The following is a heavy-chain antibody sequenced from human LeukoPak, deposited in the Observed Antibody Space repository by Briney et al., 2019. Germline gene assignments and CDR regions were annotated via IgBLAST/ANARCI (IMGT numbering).Heavy chain of an antibody. CDR2: IYYSGST. D-gene: IGHD6-13*01. J-gene: IGHJ4*02. CDR1: GGSISSYY. CDR3: ARADSSSWFPFDY. Sequence: SETLSLTCTVSGGSISSYYWSWIRQPPGKGLEWIGYIYYSGSTYYNPSLKSRVTISVDTSKNQFSLKLSSVTAADTAVYYCARADSSSWFPFDYWGQGTLVTVSS. V-gene: IGHV4-59*12.